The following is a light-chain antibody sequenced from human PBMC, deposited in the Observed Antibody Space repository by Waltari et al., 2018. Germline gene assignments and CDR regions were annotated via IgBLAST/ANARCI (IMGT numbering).Light chain of an antibody. J-gene: IGKJ2*01. CDR1: QSLVHSDGNTY. CDR2: KVS. CDR3: MQGTQWPYT. Sequence: DVVMTQSPLSLPVTLGQPASISCRSSQSLVHSDGNTYLSWFQQRLGQSPRRLTYKVSNRDSGVPDRFSGSGSGTDFTLKISRVEAEDVGVYYCMQGTQWPYTFGQGTKLEIK. V-gene: IGKV2-30*02.